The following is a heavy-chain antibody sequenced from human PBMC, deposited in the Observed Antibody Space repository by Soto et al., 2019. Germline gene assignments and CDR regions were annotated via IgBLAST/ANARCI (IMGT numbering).Heavy chain of an antibody. V-gene: IGHV2-5*01. CDR3: VHELSGYYYVMDV. CDR2: IYWNGNE. J-gene: IGHJ6*02. Sequence: QITLRESGPTLVKPTQTLTLTCAYSGFSFSTTGVGVGWFRQPPGQALQWLALIYWNGNERYSPSLNGRLTVTKDTSKNQVLLTMTKVDPVDTATYYCVHELSGYYYVMDVWGPGTNVTVSS. CDR1: GFSFSTTGVG. D-gene: IGHD1-1*01.